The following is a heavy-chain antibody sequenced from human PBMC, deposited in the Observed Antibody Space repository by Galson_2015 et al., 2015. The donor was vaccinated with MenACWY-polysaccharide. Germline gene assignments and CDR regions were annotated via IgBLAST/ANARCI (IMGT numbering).Heavy chain of an antibody. V-gene: IGHV1-18*01. J-gene: IGHJ6*02. CDR1: GYMFTTYG. Sequence: QSGAEVTKPGASVKVSCKASGYMFTTYGISWVRQAPGQGLEWMGWINSYNGNASYAQKLQGRVIMTTDTSTTTAYMELRSLRSDDTAVYYCARDLWVTVTTLNYYGMDVWGQGTTVTVSS. CDR3: ARDLWVTVTTLNYYGMDV. D-gene: IGHD4-17*01. CDR2: INSYNGNA.